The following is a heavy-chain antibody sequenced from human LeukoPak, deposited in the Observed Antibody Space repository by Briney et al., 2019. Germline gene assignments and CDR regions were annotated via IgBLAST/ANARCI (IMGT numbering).Heavy chain of an antibody. D-gene: IGHD2-2*02. J-gene: IGHJ4*02. CDR1: GYTFTGYY. V-gene: IGHV1-2*02. Sequence: WASVKVSCKASGYTFTGYYMHWVRQAPGQGLKWMGWINPNSGGTNYAQKFQGRVTMTRDTSISTAYMELSRLRSDDTAVYYCARDLSGYCSSTSCYTEGGYWGQGTLVTVSS. CDR3: ARDLSGYCSSTSCYTEGGY. CDR2: INPNSGGT.